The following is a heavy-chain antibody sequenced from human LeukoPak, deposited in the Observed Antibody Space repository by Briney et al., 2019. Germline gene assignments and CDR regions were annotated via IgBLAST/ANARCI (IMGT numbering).Heavy chain of an antibody. J-gene: IGHJ4*02. D-gene: IGHD3-22*01. V-gene: IGHV1-18*01. Sequence: GASVKVSCKASGYTFTSYGISWVRQAPGQGLEWMGWISAYNGNTNYAQKLQGRVTMTTVTSTSTAYMELRSLRSDDTAVYYCAIAPNYYDSSGYKIDYWGQGTLVTVSS. CDR3: AIAPNYYDSSGYKIDY. CDR2: ISAYNGNT. CDR1: GYTFTSYG.